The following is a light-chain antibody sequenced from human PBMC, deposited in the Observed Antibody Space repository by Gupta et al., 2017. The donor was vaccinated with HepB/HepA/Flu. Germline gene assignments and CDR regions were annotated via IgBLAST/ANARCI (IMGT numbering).Light chain of an antibody. V-gene: IGKV3-15*01. CDR2: GAS. CDR3: QQHQDWPPCI. J-gene: IGKJ2*02. CDR1: ESVSSN. Sequence: EIVMTQSPATLSVSPGERATLSCRASESVSSNLAWYQQKPGQAPRLLIYGASTRDSGIPARFSGSGCGKDFTLTISNRQSEDFAVYYCQQHQDWPPCIFGQGTKLEIK.